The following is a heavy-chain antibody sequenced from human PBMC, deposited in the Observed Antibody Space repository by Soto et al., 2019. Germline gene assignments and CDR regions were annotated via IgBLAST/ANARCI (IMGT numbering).Heavy chain of an antibody. D-gene: IGHD6-19*01. V-gene: IGHV1-2*02. Sequence: ASVKVSCKASGYTFTGYYMHWVRQAPGQGLEWMGWINPNSGGTNYAQKFQGRVTMTRDTSISTAYMEMSRLRSDDTVVYYCARESIAVAGPRLTAEFFQHWCQGTLVTVSS. CDR2: INPNSGGT. CDR3: ARESIAVAGPRLTAEFFQH. J-gene: IGHJ1*01. CDR1: GYTFTGYY.